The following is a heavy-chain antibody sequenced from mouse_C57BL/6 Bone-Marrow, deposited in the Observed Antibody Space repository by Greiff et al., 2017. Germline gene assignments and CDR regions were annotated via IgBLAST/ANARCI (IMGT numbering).Heavy chain of an antibody. Sequence: EVHLVESGGGLVKPGGSLKLSCAASGFTFSSYSMSWVRQTPEKRLEWVATISAGGSYTYYPDNVKGRVTISRATSNNNLYLQMSHLKSEDTAMYYCARCPLGRDYCDYWGQGTTLTVSS. CDR3: ARCPLGRDYCDY. V-gene: IGHV5-4*01. CDR1: GFTFSSYS. J-gene: IGHJ2*01. CDR2: ISAGGSYT. D-gene: IGHD4-1*01.